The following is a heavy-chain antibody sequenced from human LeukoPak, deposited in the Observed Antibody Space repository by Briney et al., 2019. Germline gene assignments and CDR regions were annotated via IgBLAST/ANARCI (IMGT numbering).Heavy chain of an antibody. CDR3: ARRGGYSLFDY. J-gene: IGHJ4*02. CDR2: MKYDGSEI. CDR1: GFTFSSYW. Sequence: GGSLRLSCAASGFTFSSYWMSWVRQAPGKGLEWVANMKYDGSEIYYVDSVKGRFTISRDNAMNSLFLQMNSLRAEDTAMYYCARRGGYSLFDYWGQGTLVTVSS. D-gene: IGHD2-21*01. V-gene: IGHV3-7*01.